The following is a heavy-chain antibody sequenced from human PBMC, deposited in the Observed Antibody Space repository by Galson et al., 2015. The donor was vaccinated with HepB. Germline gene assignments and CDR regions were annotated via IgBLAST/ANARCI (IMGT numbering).Heavy chain of an antibody. CDR3: ARGAQPMAAVAAIRGY. Sequence: SLRLSCAASGFTFSSYAMHWVRQAPGKGLEWVAVISYDGSNKYYADSVKGRFTISRDNSKNTLYLQMNSLRAEDTAVYYCARGAQPMAAVAAIRGYWGQGTLVTVSS. J-gene: IGHJ4*02. V-gene: IGHV3-30-3*01. CDR1: GFTFSSYA. CDR2: ISYDGSNK. D-gene: IGHD6-19*01.